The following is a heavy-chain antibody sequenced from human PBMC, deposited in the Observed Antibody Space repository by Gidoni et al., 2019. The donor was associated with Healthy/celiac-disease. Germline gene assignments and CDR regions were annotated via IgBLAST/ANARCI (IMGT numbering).Heavy chain of an antibody. Sequence: EVQLVESGGGLVQPGGSLRLSCAASGFPFSSYWMHLVRQARGKGLVWVSRINSDGSSTSYADSVKGRFTISRDNAKNTLYLQMNSLRAEDTAVYYCARDSYDSSGYYKGSVDWYYYYGMDVWGQGTTVTVSS. V-gene: IGHV3-74*01. D-gene: IGHD3-22*01. CDR1: GFPFSSYW. CDR3: ARDSYDSSGYYKGSVDWYYYYGMDV. J-gene: IGHJ6*02. CDR2: INSDGSST.